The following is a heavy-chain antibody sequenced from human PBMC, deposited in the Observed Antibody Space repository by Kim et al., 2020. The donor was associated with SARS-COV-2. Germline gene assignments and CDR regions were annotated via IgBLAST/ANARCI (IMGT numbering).Heavy chain of an antibody. CDR3: ARYDPYGDFDY. Sequence: SETLSLTCAVYGGSFSGYYWSWIRQPPGKGLEWIGEINHSGSTNYNPSLKSRVTISVDTSKNQFSLKLSSVTAADTAVYYCARYDPYGDFDYWGQGTLVTVSS. J-gene: IGHJ4*02. CDR1: GGSFSGYY. D-gene: IGHD4-17*01. V-gene: IGHV4-34*01. CDR2: INHSGST.